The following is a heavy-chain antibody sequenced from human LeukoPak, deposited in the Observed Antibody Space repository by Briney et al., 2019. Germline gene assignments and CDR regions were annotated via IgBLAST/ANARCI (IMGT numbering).Heavy chain of an antibody. Sequence: SETLSLTCAVSGGSISSGGYYWSWIRQHPGKGLEWIGYIYYSGSTYYNPSLKSRVTISVDTSKNQFSLKLSSVTAADTAVYYCAVGYSSSWYGYWGQGTLVTVSS. V-gene: IGHV4-31*11. CDR3: AVGYSSSWYGY. CDR1: GGSISSGGYY. J-gene: IGHJ4*02. CDR2: IYYSGST. D-gene: IGHD6-13*01.